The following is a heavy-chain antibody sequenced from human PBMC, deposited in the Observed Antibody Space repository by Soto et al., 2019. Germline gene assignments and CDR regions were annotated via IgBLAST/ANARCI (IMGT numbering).Heavy chain of an antibody. J-gene: IGHJ6*02. CDR2: INHSGST. Sequence: QVQLQQWGAGLLKPSETLSLTCAVYGGSFSGYYWSWIRQPPGKGLEWIGEINHSGSTNYNPSLKSRVTLSVDTSKNQFSLKLSSVTAADTAVYYCARGPLYYYGMDVWGQGTTVTVSS. V-gene: IGHV4-34*01. CDR3: ARGPLYYYGMDV. CDR1: GGSFSGYY.